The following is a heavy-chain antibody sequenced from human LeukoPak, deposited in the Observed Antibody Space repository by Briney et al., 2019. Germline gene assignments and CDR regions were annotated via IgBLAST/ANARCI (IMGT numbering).Heavy chain of an antibody. J-gene: IGHJ4*02. D-gene: IGHD5-18*01. Sequence: ETLSLTCAVYGGSFSGYYWSWVRQPPGKGLEWIGEINHSGSTNYNPSLKSRGTISVDTSKNQFSLKLSSVTAADTAVYYCATVYSYGYFNYWGQGTLVTVSS. CDR3: ATVYSYGYFNY. CDR2: INHSGST. V-gene: IGHV4-34*01. CDR1: GGSFSGYY.